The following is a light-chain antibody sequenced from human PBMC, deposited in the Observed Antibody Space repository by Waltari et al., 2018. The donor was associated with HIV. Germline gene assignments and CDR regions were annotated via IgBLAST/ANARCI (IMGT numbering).Light chain of an antibody. Sequence: QSALTQPASVSGSLGPPIPIHSTGTRSTVGGYNFVPGYQQHPGKAPKLMIYDVSNRPSGVSNRFSGSKSGNTASLTISGLQAEDEADYYCSSYTSSSTPHVVFGGGTKLTVL. CDR2: DVS. CDR1: RSTVGGYNF. J-gene: IGLJ2*01. V-gene: IGLV2-14*03. CDR3: SSYTSSSTPHVV.